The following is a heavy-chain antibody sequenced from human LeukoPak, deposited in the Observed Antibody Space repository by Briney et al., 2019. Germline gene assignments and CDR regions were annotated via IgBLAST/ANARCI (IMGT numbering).Heavy chain of an antibody. CDR2: SYTSGST. J-gene: IGHJ6*03. CDR1: GGSISSYY. D-gene: IGHD3-3*01. V-gene: IGHV4-4*07. Sequence: SETLSLTCTVSGGSISSYYWSWIRQPAGQGLEWIGRSYTSGSTNYNPPLERRVTMPVDTSNNQFSLKLSSVTAADTAVYYCAGGGTIFGVVIMDYYYYYYMDVWGKGTTVTVSS. CDR3: AGGGTIFGVVIMDYYYYYYMDV.